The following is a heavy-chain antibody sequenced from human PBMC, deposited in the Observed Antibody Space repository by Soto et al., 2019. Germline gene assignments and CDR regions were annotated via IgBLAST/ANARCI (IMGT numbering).Heavy chain of an antibody. CDR2: IYYSGST. CDR1: GGSISSGDYY. CDR3: ARVVQDFWSGYFDY. J-gene: IGHJ4*02. D-gene: IGHD3-3*01. V-gene: IGHV4-30-4*01. Sequence: PSETLSLTCTVSGGSISSGDYYWSWIRQPPGKGLEWIGYIYYSGSTYYNPSLKSRVTISVDTSKNQFSLKLSSVTAADTAVYYCARVVQDFWSGYFDYWGQGTLVTVSS.